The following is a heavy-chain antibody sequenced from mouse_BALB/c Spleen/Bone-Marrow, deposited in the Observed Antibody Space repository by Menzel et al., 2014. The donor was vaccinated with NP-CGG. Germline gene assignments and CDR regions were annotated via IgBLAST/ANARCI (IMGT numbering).Heavy chain of an antibody. V-gene: IGHV14-3*02. CDR1: GFNLKDTY. D-gene: IGHD4-1*01. J-gene: IGHJ4*01. CDR2: IDPANGNT. Sequence: EVQLQQSGAALVKPGASVKLSCTASGFNLKDTYMHWVKQRPDQGLEWIGRIDPANGNTKYDPKFQGKATITADTPSNTAYLQLTSLTSEDTAVYYCARWEYYAMDYWGQGPPVTVSS. CDR3: ARWEYYAMDY.